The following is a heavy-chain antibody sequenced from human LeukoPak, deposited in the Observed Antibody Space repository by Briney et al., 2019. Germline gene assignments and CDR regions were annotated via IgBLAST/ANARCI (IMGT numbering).Heavy chain of an antibody. V-gene: IGHV4-34*01. Sequence: SETLSLTCAVYGGSFSGYYWSWIRQPPGKGLEWIGEINHSGSTNYNPSLKSRVTISVDTSKNQFSLKLSSVTAADTAVYYCASSALRLGELSPSYYFDYWGQGALVTVSS. CDR2: INHSGST. D-gene: IGHD3-16*02. CDR3: ASSALRLGELSPSYYFDY. J-gene: IGHJ4*02. CDR1: GGSFSGYY.